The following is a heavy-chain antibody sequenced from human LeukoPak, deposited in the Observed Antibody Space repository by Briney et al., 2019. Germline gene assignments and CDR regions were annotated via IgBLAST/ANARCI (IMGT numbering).Heavy chain of an antibody. Sequence: SETLSLTCTVSGGSISSSSYYWGWIRQPPGKGLEWIGSIYYSGSTYYNPSLKSRVTISVDTSKNQFSLKLSSVTAADTAVYYCARDQSGSKGYYYYGMDVWGQGTTVTVSS. V-gene: IGHV4-39*07. CDR2: IYYSGST. J-gene: IGHJ6*02. D-gene: IGHD1-26*01. CDR1: GGSISSSSYY. CDR3: ARDQSGSKGYYYYGMDV.